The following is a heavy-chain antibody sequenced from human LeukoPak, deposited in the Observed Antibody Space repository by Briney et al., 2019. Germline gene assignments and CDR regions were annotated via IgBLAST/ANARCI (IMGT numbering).Heavy chain of an antibody. CDR2: INHSGST. V-gene: IGHV4-39*07. D-gene: IGHD4-17*01. J-gene: IGHJ4*02. CDR1: GGSISSSSYY. Sequence: PSETLSLTCTVSGGSISSSSYYWGWIRQPPGKGLEWIGEINHSGSTNYNLSLKSRVTISVDTSKNQFSLKLSSVTAADTAVYYCARVGEDFDYWGQGTLVTVSS. CDR3: ARVGEDFDY.